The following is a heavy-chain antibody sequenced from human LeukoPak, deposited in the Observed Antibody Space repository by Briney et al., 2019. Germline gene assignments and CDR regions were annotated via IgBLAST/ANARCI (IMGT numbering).Heavy chain of an antibody. CDR2: ISGSGGST. V-gene: IGHV3-23*01. Sequence: GGSLRLSCAASGFIFSSYAMSWVRQAPGKGLEWVSAISGSGGSTYYADSVKGRFTISRDNSKNTLYLQMNSLRAEDTAVYYCAKGGAIGGWYLDWGQGTLVTVSS. D-gene: IGHD6-19*01. CDR3: AKGGAIGGWYLD. CDR1: GFIFSSYA. J-gene: IGHJ4*02.